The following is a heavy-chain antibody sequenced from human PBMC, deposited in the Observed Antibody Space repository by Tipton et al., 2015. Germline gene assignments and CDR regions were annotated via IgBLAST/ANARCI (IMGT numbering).Heavy chain of an antibody. CDR2: ISPDGSET. V-gene: IGHV3-7*01. J-gene: IGHJ3*01. CDR1: EVILTGDW. D-gene: IGHD3-10*01. Sequence: SLRLSCEVSEVILTGDWMSWVRQSPGKGLEWVGQISPDGSETWYSDSMEGRFTISRDNAKNSVYLQMNRLRAQDTAIYYCVRDINGGYYDLWGQGTTVTVSP. CDR3: VRDINGGYYDL.